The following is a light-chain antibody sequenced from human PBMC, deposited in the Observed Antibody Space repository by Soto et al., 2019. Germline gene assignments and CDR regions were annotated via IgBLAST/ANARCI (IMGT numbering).Light chain of an antibody. Sequence: DIVMTQSPDSLAVSLGERATINCKSSQSVLYSSNNKNYLAWYQQKPGQPPKLLIYWASTRESGVPDRFSGSGSGKDFTLTSSSLQDEDVAVYYCQQYYRTPWTFGQGTKVEIK. CDR3: QQYYRTPWT. J-gene: IGKJ1*01. CDR2: WAS. CDR1: QSVLYSSNNKNY. V-gene: IGKV4-1*01.